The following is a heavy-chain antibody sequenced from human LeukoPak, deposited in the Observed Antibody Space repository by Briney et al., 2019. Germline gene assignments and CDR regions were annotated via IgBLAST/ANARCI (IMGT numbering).Heavy chain of an antibody. CDR1: GFTFSSYG. CDR2: IRDDGSNK. V-gene: IGHV3-30*02. J-gene: IGHJ6*04. Sequence: GGSLRLSCAASGFTFSSYGMHWVRQAPGKGLEWVSFIRDDGSNKYYADSVKGRFTISRDNSKNTLYLQMNSLRAKHTAVYYCAKGRGWENTYYYYAMDAWGKGTTVTISS. D-gene: IGHD1-26*01. CDR3: AKGRGWENTYYYYAMDA.